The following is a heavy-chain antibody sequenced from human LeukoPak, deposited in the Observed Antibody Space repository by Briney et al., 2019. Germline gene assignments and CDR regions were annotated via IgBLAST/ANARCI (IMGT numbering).Heavy chain of an antibody. CDR3: ARTGHDYGDYPIGYPYDY. CDR2: FDPEDDET. V-gene: IGHV1-24*01. D-gene: IGHD4-17*01. J-gene: IGHJ4*02. CDR1: GYTLTELS. Sequence: ASVKVSCKVSGYTLTELSMHWVRQAPGKGLEWMGGFDPEDDETIYAQKFQGRVTMTEDTSTDTAYMELRSLRSDDTAVYYCARTGHDYGDYPIGYPYDYWGQGTLVTVSS.